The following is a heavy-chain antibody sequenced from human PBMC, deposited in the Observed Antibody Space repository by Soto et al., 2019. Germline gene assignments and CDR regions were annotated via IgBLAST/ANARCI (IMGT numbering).Heavy chain of an antibody. CDR3: ARDEYCSGGSCYSIVYFQH. V-gene: IGHV1-18*01. CDR2: ISAYNGNT. D-gene: IGHD2-15*01. Sequence: QVQLVQSGAEVKKPGASVKVSCKASGYTFTSYGISWVRQAPGQGPEWMGWISAYNGNTNYAQNLQGRVTMTTDTSTSTAYMELKSLRSDDTAVYYCARDEYCSGGSCYSIVYFQHWGQVTLVTVSS. CDR1: GYTFTSYG. J-gene: IGHJ1*01.